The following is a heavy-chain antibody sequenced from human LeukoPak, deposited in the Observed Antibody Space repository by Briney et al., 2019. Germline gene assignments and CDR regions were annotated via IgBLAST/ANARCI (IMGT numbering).Heavy chain of an antibody. J-gene: IGHJ2*01. CDR1: GDSVSSNSAA. V-gene: IGHV6-1*01. Sequence: SQTLSLTCAISGDSVSSNSAAWNWIRQSPSRGLEWLGRTYYRSKWYNDYAVSVKSRITINPDTSKNQFSLQLNSVTAADTAVYYCARLSSDCSSTSCYIGYWYFDLWGRGTLVTVSS. D-gene: IGHD2-2*02. CDR2: TYYRSKWYN. CDR3: ARLSSDCSSTSCYIGYWYFDL.